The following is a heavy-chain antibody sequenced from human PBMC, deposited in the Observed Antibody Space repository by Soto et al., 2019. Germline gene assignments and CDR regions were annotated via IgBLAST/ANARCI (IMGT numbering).Heavy chain of an antibody. D-gene: IGHD2-2*01. J-gene: IGHJ6*02. CDR1: GYTFTSYG. Sequence: ASVKVSCKASGYTFTSYGISWVRQAPGQGLEWMGWISAYNGNTNYAQKLQGRVTTTTDTSASTAYMELRSLRSDDTAVCYCARFGVPAAIFGRNYYYGMDVWGQGTTVTVSS. CDR2: ISAYNGNT. V-gene: IGHV1-18*01. CDR3: ARFGVPAAIFGRNYYYGMDV.